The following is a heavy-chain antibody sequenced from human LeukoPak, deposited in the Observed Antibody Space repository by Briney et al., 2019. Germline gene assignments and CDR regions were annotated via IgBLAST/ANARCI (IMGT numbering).Heavy chain of an antibody. Sequence: GGSLRLSCAASGFTFSSYGMHWVRQTLGKGLEWVAVIWYGGSNKYYADSVKGRFTISRDNSKNTLYLQMNSLRAEDTAVYYCARERGYYGMDVWGQGTTVTVSS. D-gene: IGHD5-12*01. CDR3: ARERGYYGMDV. CDR1: GFTFSSYG. CDR2: IWYGGSNK. V-gene: IGHV3-33*08. J-gene: IGHJ6*02.